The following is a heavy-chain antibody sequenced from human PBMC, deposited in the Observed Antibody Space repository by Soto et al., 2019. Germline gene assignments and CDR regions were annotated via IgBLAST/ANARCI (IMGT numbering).Heavy chain of an antibody. CDR1: GFSLSTSGVG. CDR2: IYWDDDK. V-gene: IGHV2-5*02. Sequence: SGPTLVNPTRTLTLTCTFSGFSLSTSGVGVGWIRQPPGKALEWLALIYWDDDKRYSPSLKSRLTITKDTSKNQVVLTMTNMDPVDTATYYCAHSIEATTRAYYYYGMDVWGQGTTVTVS. D-gene: IGHD5-12*01. J-gene: IGHJ6*02. CDR3: AHSIEATTRAYYYYGMDV.